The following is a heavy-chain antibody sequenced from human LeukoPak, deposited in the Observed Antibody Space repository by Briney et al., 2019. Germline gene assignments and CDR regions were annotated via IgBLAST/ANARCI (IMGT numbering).Heavy chain of an antibody. D-gene: IGHD3-3*01. J-gene: IGHJ6*02. V-gene: IGHV1-8*01. CDR3: AREGTYRVGVYYDFWSGYYYYGMDV. CDR1: GYTFTSYD. Sequence: GASVKVSCKASGYTFTSYDINWVRQATGQGLEWMGWMNPNSGNTGYAQKFQGRVTMTRNTSISTAYMELSSLRSEDTAVYYCAREGTYRVGVYYDFWSGYYYYGMDVWGQGTTVTVSS. CDR2: MNPNSGNT.